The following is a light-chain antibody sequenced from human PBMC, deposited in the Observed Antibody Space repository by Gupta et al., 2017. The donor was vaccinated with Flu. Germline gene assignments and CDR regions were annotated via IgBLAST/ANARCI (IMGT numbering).Light chain of an antibody. CDR2: AAS. CDR1: QSISSY. J-gene: IGKJ4*02. CDR3: QQRYSDPNT. Sequence: DIQMTQSPSSLSASVGDRVTITCLASQSISSYLNWYQQKPGKAPKLLIYAASRLQSGLRSKISGSESVTHFTLTISRLTPEDFAPNYSQQRYSDPNTYGEGSKVEIK. V-gene: IGKV1-39*01.